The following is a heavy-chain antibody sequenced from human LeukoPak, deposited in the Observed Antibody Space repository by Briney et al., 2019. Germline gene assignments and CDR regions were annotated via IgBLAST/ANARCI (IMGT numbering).Heavy chain of an antibody. J-gene: IGHJ6*03. V-gene: IGHV3-23*01. D-gene: IGHD3-10*01. Sequence: GSLRLSCAASGFTFSNHAMNWVRQAPGKGLEWVPGVSGTGVKTYYADSVKGRFTISRDNSKTTLYLQINSLRADDTAVYYCAKAGGSGSYFYYYIDVWGKGTTVTVSS. CDR1: GFTFSNHA. CDR2: VSGTGVKT. CDR3: AKAGGSGSYFYYYIDV.